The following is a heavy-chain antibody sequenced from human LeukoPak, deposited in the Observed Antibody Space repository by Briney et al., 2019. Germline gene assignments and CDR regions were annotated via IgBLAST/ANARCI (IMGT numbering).Heavy chain of an antibody. CDR3: ARGGGVRGVNYFDY. J-gene: IGHJ4*02. CDR2: IWYDGSNK. V-gene: IGHV3-33*01. D-gene: IGHD3-10*02. Sequence: GRSLRLSCAASGFTFSSYGMHWVRQAPGKGLEWVAVIWYDGSNKYYADSVKGRFTISRDNSKSTLYLQMNSLRAEDTAVYYCARGGGVRGVNYFDYWGQGTLVTVSS. CDR1: GFTFSSYG.